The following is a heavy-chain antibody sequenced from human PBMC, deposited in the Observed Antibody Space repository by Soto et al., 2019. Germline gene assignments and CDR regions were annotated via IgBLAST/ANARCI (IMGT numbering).Heavy chain of an antibody. V-gene: IGHV3-66*01. CDR2: IYADGTT. Sequence: EVQLVDSGGGLVRTGGSLRLSCAASGFTVSSNYISWVRQAPGKGLEWVSVIYADGTTYYADSVKDRFTISRDNSENTVSLQMSSLRAEDTAVYYCAVDIEVTGMGHYYFDYWGQGALVTVSS. CDR3: AVDIEVTGMGHYYFDY. D-gene: IGHD2-15*01. J-gene: IGHJ4*02. CDR1: GFTVSSNY.